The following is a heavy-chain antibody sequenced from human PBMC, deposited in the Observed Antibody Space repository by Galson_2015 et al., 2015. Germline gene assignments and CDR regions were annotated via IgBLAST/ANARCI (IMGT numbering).Heavy chain of an antibody. D-gene: IGHD3-3*01. CDR2: IWYDGSSK. J-gene: IGHJ4*02. CDR3: ASVITTFGVVMPDY. V-gene: IGHV3-33*01. Sequence: SLRLSCAASGFIFSSYGMHWVRQAPGKGLEWVAAIWYDGSSKYYTDSVKGRFTVSRDNSKNTVYLQMNSLRAEDTAVYYCASVITTFGVVMPDYWGQGTLVTVSS. CDR1: GFIFSSYG.